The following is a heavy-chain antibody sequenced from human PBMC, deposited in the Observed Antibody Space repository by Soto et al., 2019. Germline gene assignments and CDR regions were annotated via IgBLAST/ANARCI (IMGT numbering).Heavy chain of an antibody. J-gene: IGHJ1*01. CDR2: IFSTDQK. CDR3: ARAEDLYSVDF. Sequence: QITLKESGPVLVKPTETLTLTCTVSGFSLSTSGMGVSWIRQPPGKALEWLAHIFSTDQKFYSRSLMSRLTIARDTAKSQVVLTRPNMDPADTGTYYCARAEDLYSVDFWVQGTLVTV. D-gene: IGHD2-15*01. V-gene: IGHV2-26*01. CDR1: GFSLSTSGMG.